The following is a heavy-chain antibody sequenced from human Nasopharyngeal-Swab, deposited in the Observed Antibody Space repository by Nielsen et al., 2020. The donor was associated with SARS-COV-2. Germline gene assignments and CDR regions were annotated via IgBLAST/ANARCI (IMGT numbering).Heavy chain of an antibody. J-gene: IGHJ4*02. Sequence: ASVKVSCKASGYSFSSYGISWVRQAPGQGLEWMGWISAYNGNTNYAQKLQGRVTMTTDTSTSTAYMELSSPTSDDTALYYCAREHPTTRASDYWGQGTLVTVSS. D-gene: IGHD4-11*01. CDR2: ISAYNGNT. V-gene: IGHV1-18*01. CDR3: AREHPTTRASDY. CDR1: GYSFSSYG.